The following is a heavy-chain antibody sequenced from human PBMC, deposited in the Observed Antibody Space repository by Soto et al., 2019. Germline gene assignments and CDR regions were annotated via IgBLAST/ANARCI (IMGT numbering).Heavy chain of an antibody. V-gene: IGHV3-23*04. CDR1: GFTFSTYA. J-gene: IGHJ4*02. CDR3: AKDRLPTSGQRFYFDS. D-gene: IGHD2-15*01. Sequence: DVNLVQSGGGSAQPGGSLRLSCATSGFTFSTYAMTRVRQVPGRGLQWVSTILPDETGFYTISVKGRFTISRDNYRGIVYLQMNDLWVEDAAIYYCAKDRLPTSGQRFYFDSWGQGSLVTVSS. CDR2: ILPDETG.